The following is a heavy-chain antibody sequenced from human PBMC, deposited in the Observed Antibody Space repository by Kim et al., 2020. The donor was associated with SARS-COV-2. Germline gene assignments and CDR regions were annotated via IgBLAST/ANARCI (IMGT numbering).Heavy chain of an antibody. J-gene: IGHJ4*02. CDR3: ARKNGQFDY. D-gene: IGHD2-8*01. V-gene: IGHV3-23*01. CDR2: T. Sequence: TYYADSVKGRFTIARDNSKNTLFLQMNSLRVDDTAVYYCARKNGQFDYWGQGTLVTVSS.